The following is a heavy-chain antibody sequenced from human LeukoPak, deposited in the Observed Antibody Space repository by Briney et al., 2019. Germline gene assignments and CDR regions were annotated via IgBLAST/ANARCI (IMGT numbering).Heavy chain of an antibody. V-gene: IGHV3-30*15. CDR2: ISNDGNTK. Sequence: PGGSLRLSCAASGASGFTFNNYAMHWVRQAPGKGLEWVGFISNDGNTKYFADYVKGRFTMSRDNSNNTLYLQMSSLGVDDTAVYYCARDVHYTSSKPGWPFDIWGQGTVVSVSS. D-gene: IGHD2-15*01. CDR3: ARDVHYTSSKPGWPFDI. CDR1: GFTFNNYA. J-gene: IGHJ3*02.